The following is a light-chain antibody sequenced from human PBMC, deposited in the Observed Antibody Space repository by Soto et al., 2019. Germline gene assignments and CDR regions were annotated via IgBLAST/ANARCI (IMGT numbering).Light chain of an antibody. CDR3: SSYRGSSTYV. J-gene: IGLJ1*01. CDR2: DVS. Sequence: QSVLTQPASVSGSPGQSITISCTGTSSDVGTYNFVSWYQQHPGKAPKLMIYDVSNRPSGVSDRFSGSKSGNTASLTISGLQAEDEADYSCSSYRGSSTYVFGTGTKVTVL. CDR1: SSDVGTYNF. V-gene: IGLV2-14*01.